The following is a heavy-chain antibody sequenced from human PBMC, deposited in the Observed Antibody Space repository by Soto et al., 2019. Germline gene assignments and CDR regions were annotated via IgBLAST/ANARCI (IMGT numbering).Heavy chain of an antibody. CDR3: DREPYDITRNPIDS. D-gene: IGHD3-22*01. CDR1: GGSISGDYY. V-gene: IGHV4-30-4*01. J-gene: IGHJ5*01. Sequence: SETLSLTCTVSGGSISGDYYWNWIRQSPGKGLECIGYVYHTGSTYHNPSLKSRGSISVDKSNNQFSLKLSSVTAADTAVYFCDREPYDITRNPIDSWGQGIPVTVSS. CDR2: VYHTGST.